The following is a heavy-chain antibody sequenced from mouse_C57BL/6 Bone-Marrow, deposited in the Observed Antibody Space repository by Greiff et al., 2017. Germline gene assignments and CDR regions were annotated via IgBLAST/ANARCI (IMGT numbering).Heavy chain of an antibody. D-gene: IGHD6-1*01. CDR2: IYPYNGVY. J-gene: IGHJ3*01. CDR3: ARDERGCQLAF. Sequence: EVQLQQSGPELVQPGASVKISCKASGYSFTGYYMHWVKQSHGNILDWIGFIYPYNGVYSYNQKFKGKATLTVDQSSSTAYMELRSLTSEDSAVYYCARDERGCQLAFWGQGTLVTVSA. V-gene: IGHV1-31*01. CDR1: GYSFTGYY.